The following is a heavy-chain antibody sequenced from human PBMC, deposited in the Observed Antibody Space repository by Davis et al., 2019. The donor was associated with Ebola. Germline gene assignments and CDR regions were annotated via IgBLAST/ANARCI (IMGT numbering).Heavy chain of an antibody. V-gene: IGHV1-69*13. CDR1: GGTFSTYA. CDR2: IILIFGTA. Sequence: SVKVSCKASGGTFSTYAINWVRQAPGQGLEWMGGIILIFGTANYAQKFQGRVTITADESTSTAYMELSSLRSDDTAIYYCASSRRFPRTAFDLWGQGTLVIASS. J-gene: IGHJ3*01. CDR3: ASSRRFPRTAFDL. D-gene: IGHD5/OR15-5a*01.